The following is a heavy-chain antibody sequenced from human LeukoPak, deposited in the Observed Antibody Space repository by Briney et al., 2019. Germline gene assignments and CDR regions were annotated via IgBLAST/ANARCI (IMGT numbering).Heavy chain of an antibody. CDR1: GFTFRTYD. CDR2: IGTAGDT. V-gene: IGHV3-13*01. Sequence: GGSLRLSCAAAGFTFRTYDFHWVRHVKGIGLEWVSGIGTAGDTYYAGSVKGRFTISRENAKNSLYLQMNSLRAGDTAVYHCVRVAWLDSHGMDVWGQGTTVTVSS. J-gene: IGHJ6*02. CDR3: VRVAWLDSHGMDV. D-gene: IGHD5-12*01.